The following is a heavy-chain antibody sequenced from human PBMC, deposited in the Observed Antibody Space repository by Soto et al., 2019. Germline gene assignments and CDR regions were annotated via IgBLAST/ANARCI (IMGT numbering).Heavy chain of an antibody. CDR1: GFTISNYI. Sequence: QVQLVESGGGVVQPGRSLRLSCAASGFTISNYIMQWVRQAPVKGLEWVAMILHDGNNKYYADSVKGRFTISRDNSKNTLYLQMNSLRTEDTAMYYCARDDEDGSYCDLGYWGQGTLVTVSS. J-gene: IGHJ4*02. CDR3: ARDDEDGSYCDLGY. D-gene: IGHD3-10*01. V-gene: IGHV3-30-3*01. CDR2: ILHDGNNK.